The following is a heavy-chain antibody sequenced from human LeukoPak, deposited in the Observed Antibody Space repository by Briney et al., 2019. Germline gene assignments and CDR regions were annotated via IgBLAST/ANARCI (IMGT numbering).Heavy chain of an antibody. CDR2: IYTSGST. CDR1: GGSFSGYY. V-gene: IGHV4-4*07. CDR3: ARELWQSIAAAGPFDY. D-gene: IGHD6-13*01. J-gene: IGHJ4*02. Sequence: PSETLSLTCAVYGGSFSGYYWSWIRQPAGKGLEWIGRIYTSGSTNYNPSLKSRVTMSVDTSKNQFSLKLSSVTAADTAVYYCARELWQSIAAAGPFDYWGQGTLVTVSS.